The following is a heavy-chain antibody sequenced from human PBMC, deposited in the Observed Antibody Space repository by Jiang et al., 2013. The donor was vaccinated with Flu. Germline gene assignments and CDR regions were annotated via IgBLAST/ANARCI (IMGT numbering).Heavy chain of an antibody. CDR1: GHTLNELS. Sequence: SGAEVKKPGASVKVSCKVSGHTLNELSMHWVRQAPGEGLEWMGGFDPEEGEINYAQKFQGRVTMTADTSTDTAYMELSSLRSEDTAVYYCAAVVRAAGFDYWGQG. D-gene: IGHD6-25*01. CDR2: FDPEEGEI. J-gene: IGHJ4*02. CDR3: AAVVRAAGFDY. V-gene: IGHV1-24*01.